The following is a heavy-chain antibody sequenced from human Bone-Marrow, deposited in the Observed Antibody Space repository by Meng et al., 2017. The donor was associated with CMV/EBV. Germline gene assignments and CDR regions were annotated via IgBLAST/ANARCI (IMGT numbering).Heavy chain of an antibody. CDR3: ARGPIVATIRPYYYYYGMDV. CDR1: GYTFTSYD. Sequence: ASVEVSCKASGYTFTSYDINWVRQATGQGLEWMGWMNPNSGNTGYAQKFQGRVTMTRNTSISTAYMELSSLRSEDTAVYYCARGPIVATIRPYYYYYGMDVWGQGTTVTVSS. V-gene: IGHV1-8*01. CDR2: MNPNSGNT. D-gene: IGHD5-12*01. J-gene: IGHJ6*02.